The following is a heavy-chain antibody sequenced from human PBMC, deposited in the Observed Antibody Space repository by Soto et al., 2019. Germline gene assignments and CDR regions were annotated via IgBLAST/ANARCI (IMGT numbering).Heavy chain of an antibody. Sequence: GESLKISCAASGFTFSSYAMSWVRQAPGKGLEWVSAISGSGGSTYYADSVKGRFTISRDNSKNTLYLQMNSLRAEDTAVYYCAKVGPGIAVAGTIDYWGQGTLVTVSS. D-gene: IGHD6-19*01. V-gene: IGHV3-23*01. CDR1: GFTFSSYA. J-gene: IGHJ4*02. CDR2: ISGSGGST. CDR3: AKVGPGIAVAGTIDY.